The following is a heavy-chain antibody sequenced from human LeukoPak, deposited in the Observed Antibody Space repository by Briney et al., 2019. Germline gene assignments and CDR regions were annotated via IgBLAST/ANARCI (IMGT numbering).Heavy chain of an antibody. J-gene: IGHJ4*02. CDR1: GGTFSSYG. CDR2: IIPMFGTA. V-gene: IGHV1-69*01. Sequence: SVKVSCKASGGTFSSYGITWVRQAPGQGLEWMGGIIPMFGTANYAQKFQGRVTITADESTSTAYMELSSLRSEDTAVYYCARASDMHSSSWYYFDYWGQGTLVTVSS. D-gene: IGHD6-13*01. CDR3: ARASDMHSSSWYYFDY.